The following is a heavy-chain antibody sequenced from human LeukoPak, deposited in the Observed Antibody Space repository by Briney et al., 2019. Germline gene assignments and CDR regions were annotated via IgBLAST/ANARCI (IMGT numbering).Heavy chain of an antibody. D-gene: IGHD3-22*01. CDR2: IYYSGST. Sequence: SETLSLTCTVSGDSISSSDYYWGWIPQPPGKGLDWIGNIYYSGSTYYYPSLKSRLTISVDSSKNQFSLRLSSVTAADTAVYYCARRDFSDSSAYYGFWGQGILVTVSS. CDR3: ARRDFSDSSAYYGF. J-gene: IGHJ4*02. V-gene: IGHV4-39*01. CDR1: GDSISSSDYY.